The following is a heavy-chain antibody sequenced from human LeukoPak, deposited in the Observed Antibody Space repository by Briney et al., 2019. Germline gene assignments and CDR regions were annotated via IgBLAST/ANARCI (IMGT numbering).Heavy chain of an antibody. CDR2: VSAIGANT. CDR1: GYMFTSYN. CDR3: ARDQHYATDY. Sequence: GASVKVSCNASGYMFTSYNMQWVRQAPGQGLEWMGMVSAIGANTKYAQKFRGRVTMTSDTSTSTVYMELSSLISDDTAVYYCARDQHYATDYWGQGTLVTVCS. J-gene: IGHJ4*02. V-gene: IGHV1-46*03. D-gene: IGHD2-2*01.